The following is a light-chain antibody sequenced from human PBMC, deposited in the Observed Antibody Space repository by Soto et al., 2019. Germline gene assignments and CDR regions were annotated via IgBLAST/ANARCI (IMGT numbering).Light chain of an antibody. V-gene: IGLV2-14*01. CDR3: SSYTSSSPWV. CDR2: EVS. Sequence: QSALTQPASVSGSPGRSITISCTGTSSDVGGYNYVSWYQQHPGKAPKLMIYEVSNRPSGVSNRFSGSKSGNTASLTISGLQAEDEADYYCSSYTSSSPWVFGGGTQLTVL. CDR1: SSDVGGYNY. J-gene: IGLJ3*02.